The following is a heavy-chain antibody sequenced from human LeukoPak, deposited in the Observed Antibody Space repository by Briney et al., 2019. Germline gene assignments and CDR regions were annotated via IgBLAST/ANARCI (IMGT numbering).Heavy chain of an antibody. V-gene: IGHV4-59*01. CDR2: IYYTGST. CDR3: ARVVGGVGLDY. D-gene: IGHD3-16*01. Sequence: SETLSLTCTVSGGSISGYYWTWIRQAPGEAFEYIGCIYYTGSTNYNPSLNSRVTISVDTSRNQFALKLSSATAADTAVYYCARVVGGVGLDYWGQGTLVTVSS. CDR1: GGSISGYY. J-gene: IGHJ4*02.